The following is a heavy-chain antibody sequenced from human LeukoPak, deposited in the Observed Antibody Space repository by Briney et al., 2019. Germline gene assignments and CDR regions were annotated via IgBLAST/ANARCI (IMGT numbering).Heavy chain of an antibody. D-gene: IGHD6-13*01. V-gene: IGHV4-39*01. CDR3: ARLAAAGTEGWFDP. J-gene: IGHJ5*02. Sequence: SETLSLTCTVSGGSISSSSYYWGWIRQPPGKGLEWIGNIYYSGSTYYNPSLKSRVTISVDTSKNQFSLKLSSVTAADTAVYYCARLAAAGTEGWFDPWGQGTLVTVSS. CDR2: IYYSGST. CDR1: GGSISSSSYY.